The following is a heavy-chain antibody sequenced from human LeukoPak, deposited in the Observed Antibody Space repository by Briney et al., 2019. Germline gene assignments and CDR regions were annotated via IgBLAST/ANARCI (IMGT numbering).Heavy chain of an antibody. D-gene: IGHD3-3*01. J-gene: IGHJ4*02. V-gene: IGHV6-1*01. CDR3: ARLNVLRFLEWLLSTPFDY. Sequence: SQTLSLTCAISGDSVSSNSAAWNWIRQSPSRGLEWLGRTYYRSKWYNDYAVSVKSRITINPDTSKNQFSLQLNSVTPEDTAVYYCARLNVLRFLEWLLSTPFDYWGQGTLVTVS. CDR2: TYYRSKWYN. CDR1: GDSVSSNSAA.